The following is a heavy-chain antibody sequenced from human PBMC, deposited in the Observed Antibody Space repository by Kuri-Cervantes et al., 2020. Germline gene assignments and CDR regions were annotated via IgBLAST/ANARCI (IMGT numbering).Heavy chain of an antibody. V-gene: IGHV7-4-1*02. CDR1: GYTFTNYA. CDR3: ARETFVVVPAAILSNWYFDL. J-gene: IGHJ2*01. Sequence: ASVKVSCKASGYTFTNYAIHWVRQAPGQRLEWMGWINTNTGNPTYAQGFTGRFVFSLDTSVSTAYLQISSLKAEDTAVYYCARETFVVVPAAILSNWYFDLWGRGTLVTVSS. CDR2: INTNTGNP. D-gene: IGHD2-2*01.